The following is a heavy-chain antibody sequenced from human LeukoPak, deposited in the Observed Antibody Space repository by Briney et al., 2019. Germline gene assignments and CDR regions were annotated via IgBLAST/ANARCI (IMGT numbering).Heavy chain of an antibody. CDR2: INSDGSST. D-gene: IGHD2/OR15-2a*01. Sequence: GGSLRLSCAASGFTFSSYWMHWVRQVPGKGLVWVSRINSDGSSTSYADSVKGRFTISRDNSKNTLYLQMNSLRAEDTAVYYCARVIGLVYFDYWGQGTLVTVSS. CDR3: ARVIGLVYFDY. J-gene: IGHJ4*02. V-gene: IGHV3-74*01. CDR1: GFTFSSYW.